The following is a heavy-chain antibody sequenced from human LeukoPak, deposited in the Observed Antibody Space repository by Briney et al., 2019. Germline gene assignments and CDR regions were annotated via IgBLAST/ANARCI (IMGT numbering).Heavy chain of an antibody. CDR3: ARGLATIPTDYYYMDV. D-gene: IGHD5-12*01. CDR1: GYTFTGYY. CDR2: INPNSGGT. J-gene: IGHJ6*03. Sequence: ASVKVSFKSSGYTFTGYYMHWVRQAPGQPLEWMGWINPNSGGTNYAQKFQGRVAMTRDTSISTAYMELSRLRSDDTAVYYCARGLATIPTDYYYMDVWGKGTTVTVSS. V-gene: IGHV1-2*02.